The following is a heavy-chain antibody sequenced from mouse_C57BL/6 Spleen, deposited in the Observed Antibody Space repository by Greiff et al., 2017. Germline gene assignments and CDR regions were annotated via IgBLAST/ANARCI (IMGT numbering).Heavy chain of an antibody. CDR2: IDPSDSYT. CDR3: ARGGNSYMDY. Sequence: QVQLQQPGAELVMPGASVKLSCKASGYTFTSYWMHWVKQRPGQGLEWIGEIDPSDSYTNYNQKFKGKSTLTVDKSSSTAYMQLSSLTSEDAAVYYCARGGNSYMDYWGQGTSVTVSS. D-gene: IGHD2-1*01. V-gene: IGHV1-69*01. CDR1: GYTFTSYW. J-gene: IGHJ4*01.